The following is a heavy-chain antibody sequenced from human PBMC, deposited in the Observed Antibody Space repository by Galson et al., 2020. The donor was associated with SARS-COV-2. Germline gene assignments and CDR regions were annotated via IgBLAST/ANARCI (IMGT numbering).Heavy chain of an antibody. CDR2: INTNTGNP. D-gene: IGHD3-3*01. J-gene: IGHJ6*03. Sequence: ASVKVSCKASGYTFTSYAMNWVRQAPGQGLEWMGWINTNTGNPMYAQGFTGRFVFSLDTSVSTAYLQISSLKAEDTAVYYCARGYDFWSGYYFEVYYYMDVWGKGTTVTVSS. CDR3: ARGYDFWSGYYFEVYYYMDV. CDR1: GYTFTSYA. V-gene: IGHV7-4-1*02.